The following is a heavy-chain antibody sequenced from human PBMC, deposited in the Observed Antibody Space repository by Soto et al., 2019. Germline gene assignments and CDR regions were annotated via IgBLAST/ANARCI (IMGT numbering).Heavy chain of an antibody. CDR2: IYYSGST. J-gene: IGHJ3*02. D-gene: IGHD5-12*01. Sequence: PSETLSLTCTVSGGSISSGDYYWSWIRQPPXKGLEWIGYIYYSGSTYYNPSLKSRVTISVDTSKNQFSLKLSSVTAADTAVYYCAREVILQRWLQLCAFDIWGQGTMVTVSS. CDR3: AREVILQRWLQLCAFDI. CDR1: GGSISSGDYY. V-gene: IGHV4-30-4*01.